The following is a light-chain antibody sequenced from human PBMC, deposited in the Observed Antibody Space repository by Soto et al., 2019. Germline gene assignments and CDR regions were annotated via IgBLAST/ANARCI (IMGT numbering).Light chain of an antibody. J-gene: IGLJ3*02. Sequence: QSVLTQPPSASETPGQRVTISCFGSTSNIGTNTVNWYQQLPGTAPKLLNYSSNQRPSGVPDRFSGSKSGTSASLAISGLQSEDEADYYCATWDDSLNGPVFGGGTKLTVL. CDR3: ATWDDSLNGPV. CDR2: SSN. CDR1: TSNIGTNT. V-gene: IGLV1-44*01.